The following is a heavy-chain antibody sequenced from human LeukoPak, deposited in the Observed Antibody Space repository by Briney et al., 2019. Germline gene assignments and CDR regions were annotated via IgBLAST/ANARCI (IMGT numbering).Heavy chain of an antibody. V-gene: IGHV1-18*04. CDR2: ISAYNGNT. CDR3: GRDVGDGRLYDAFDI. J-gene: IGHJ3*02. D-gene: IGHD4-17*01. Sequence: ASVKDSCKASGYTFTIYGTSWVRQAPRERLEWMGWISAYNGNTNYAQKLQGRVTMTTDTSTSTAYMELRSLRSDDTAVFYCGRDVGDGRLYDAFDIWGQGTMVTVSS. CDR1: GYTFTIYG.